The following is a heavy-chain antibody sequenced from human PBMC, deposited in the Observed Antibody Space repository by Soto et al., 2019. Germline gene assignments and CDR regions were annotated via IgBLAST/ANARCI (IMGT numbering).Heavy chain of an antibody. CDR1: GGSISSYY. V-gene: IGHV4-59*01. J-gene: IGHJ6*02. Sequence: QVQLQESGPGLVKPSETLSLTCTVSGGSISSYYWSWIRQPPGKGLEWIGYIYYSGSTNYNPSLKSRVNISVDTSKNQFSLKLSSVTAADTAVYYCARMGGSFHYYYGMDVWGQGTTVTVSS. CDR2: IYYSGST. D-gene: IGHD1-26*01. CDR3: ARMGGSFHYYYGMDV.